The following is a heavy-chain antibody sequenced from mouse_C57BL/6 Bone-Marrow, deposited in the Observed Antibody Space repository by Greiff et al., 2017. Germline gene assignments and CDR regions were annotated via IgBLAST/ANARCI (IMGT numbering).Heavy chain of an antibody. CDR3: ARFYYDYDGGGYYFDC. J-gene: IGHJ2*01. V-gene: IGHV1-18*01. D-gene: IGHD2-4*01. CDR2: INPNNGGT. Sequence: VQLQQSGPELVKPGASVKIPCKASGYTFTDYNMDWVKQSHGKSLEWIGDINPNNGGTIYNQTFKGKATLTVDKSSSTAYMELRSLTSEDTAFYYCARFYYDYDGGGYYFDCWGQGTTLTVSS. CDR1: GYTFTDYN.